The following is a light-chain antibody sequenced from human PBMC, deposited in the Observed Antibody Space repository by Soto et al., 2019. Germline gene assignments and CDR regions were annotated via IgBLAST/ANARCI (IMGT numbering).Light chain of an antibody. V-gene: IGKV3-20*01. J-gene: IGKJ1*01. CDR3: QQYGTSPWT. Sequence: EIVLTQSPGTLSLSPGERATLSCRASQSVRSNYLAWYQQKPGQAPRLLIYGASSRATDIPDRLSGSGSGTGFTLTISRLEPEDLAVYYCQQYGTSPWTFGQGTKVEIK. CDR1: QSVRSNY. CDR2: GAS.